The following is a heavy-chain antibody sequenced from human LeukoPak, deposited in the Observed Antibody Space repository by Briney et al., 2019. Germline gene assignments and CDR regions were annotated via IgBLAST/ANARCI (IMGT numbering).Heavy chain of an antibody. J-gene: IGHJ4*02. Sequence: SETLSLTCTVSGGAISSYYWSWIRQPPGNGLEAFGDIYYSGSTNYNPSLRSRVTISVDTSKTQFSLKLSSVTSAGAGVYYCAGYSSCFDYWGQGTLVTVSS. CDR1: GGAISSYY. CDR2: IYYSGST. V-gene: IGHV4-59*01. D-gene: IGHD6-19*01. CDR3: AGYSSCFDY.